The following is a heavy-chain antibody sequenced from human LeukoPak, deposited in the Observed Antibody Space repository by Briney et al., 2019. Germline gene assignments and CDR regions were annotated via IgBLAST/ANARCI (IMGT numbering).Heavy chain of an antibody. J-gene: IGHJ4*02. V-gene: IGHV3-9*01. CDR1: GFTFDDYA. Sequence: GGSLRLSCAASGFTFDDYAMHWVRQAPGKGLEWVLGISWNSGSIGYADSVKGRFTISRDNAKNSLYLQMNSLRAEDTALYYCAKDHGYSYGPFDYWGQGTLVTVSS. CDR3: AKDHGYSYGPFDY. CDR2: ISWNSGSI. D-gene: IGHD5-18*01.